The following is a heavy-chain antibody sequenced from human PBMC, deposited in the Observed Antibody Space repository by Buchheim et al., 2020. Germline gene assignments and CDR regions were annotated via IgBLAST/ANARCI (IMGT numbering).Heavy chain of an antibody. V-gene: IGHV3-21*01. Sequence: EVQLVESGGGLVKPGGSLRLSCAASGFTFSSYTMNWARQAPGEGLEWVASISSTSAKIYYAYSVKGRFTISSDNATHPLDLKMNSLRVEDTAVYYCARGYCSTTSCYTREESMDVWGKGTT. CDR1: GFTFSSYT. CDR2: ISSTSAKI. CDR3: ARGYCSTTSCYTREESMDV. J-gene: IGHJ6*03. D-gene: IGHD2-2*02.